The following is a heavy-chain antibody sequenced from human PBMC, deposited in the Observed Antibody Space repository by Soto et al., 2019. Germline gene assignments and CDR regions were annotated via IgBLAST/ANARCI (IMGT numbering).Heavy chain of an antibody. CDR2: MYTSGST. J-gene: IGHJ5*02. D-gene: IGHD2-2*01. CDR1: GGSISNYY. Sequence: PSETLSLTCTVSGGSISNYYWTWIRQPAGKGLEWIGRMYTSGSTNYNPSLKSRVTMSVDTSKNQFSLNLRSVTAADTAAYYCARDSRTGCSSTDCYMSWGRGILVTVSS. CDR3: ARDSRTGCSSTDCYMS. V-gene: IGHV4-4*07.